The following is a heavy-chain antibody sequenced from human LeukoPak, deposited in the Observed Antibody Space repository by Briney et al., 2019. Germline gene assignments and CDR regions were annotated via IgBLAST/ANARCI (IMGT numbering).Heavy chain of an antibody. CDR1: GFTFTTYT. J-gene: IGHJ4*02. V-gene: IGHV3-30*04. Sequence: GGSLRLSCAASGFTFTTYTMHWVRQAPSKGLEWVAVISSDGNNEYYADSVQGRFTISRDNSKNTLYLQMNGLRAEDTAVYSCARVSSHKSSDYYLDYFDYWGQGTLVTVSS. CDR3: ARVSSHKSSDYYLDYFDY. D-gene: IGHD3-22*01. CDR2: ISSDGNNE.